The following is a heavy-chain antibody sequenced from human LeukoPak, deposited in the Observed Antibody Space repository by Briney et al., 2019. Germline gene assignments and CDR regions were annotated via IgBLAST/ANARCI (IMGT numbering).Heavy chain of an antibody. CDR1: GGSISSGGYS. J-gene: IGHJ4*02. CDR2: IYHSGST. D-gene: IGHD3-3*01. CDR3: ARMGYDFWSGYSSDQLYYFDY. V-gene: IGHV4-30-2*01. Sequence: ASETLSLTCAVSGGSISSGGYSWSWIRQPPGKGLEWIGYIYHSGSTYYNPSLKSRVTISVDRSKNQFSLKLSSVTAADTAVYYCARMGYDFWSGYSSDQLYYFDYWGQGTLVTVPS.